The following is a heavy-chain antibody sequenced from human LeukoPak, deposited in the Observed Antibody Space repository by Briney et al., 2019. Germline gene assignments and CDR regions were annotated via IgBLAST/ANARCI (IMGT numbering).Heavy chain of an antibody. CDR3: ATYLFRGDTHYFDY. Sequence: PSETLSLTCTVSGGSIRSDYWSWIRQPPGKGLEWIGYIYYSGSTNYNPSLTSRVTISVDTSKNQFSLKLSSVTAADTAVYYCATYLFRGDTHYFDYWGQGIVVTVSS. V-gene: IGHV4-59*01. J-gene: IGHJ4*02. D-gene: IGHD3-10*01. CDR2: IYYSGST. CDR1: GGSIRSDY.